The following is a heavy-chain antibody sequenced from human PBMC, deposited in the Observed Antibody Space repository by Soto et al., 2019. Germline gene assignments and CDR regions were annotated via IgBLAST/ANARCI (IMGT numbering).Heavy chain of an antibody. CDR3: ARNMDYYYGPGSGNGHGF. Sequence: QVQLVQSGAELKEPGDSVRVSCDASGYTFTAYYIHWVRQAPGQGLEWMGWINPRFGDTSYAQDFQGRVSMTRETSISTVYMELSMLTPDDKAIYYCARNMDYYYGPGSGNGHGFWGQGTTVTVFS. CDR1: GYTFTAYY. J-gene: IGHJ6*02. CDR2: INPRFGDT. D-gene: IGHD3-10*01. V-gene: IGHV1-2*02.